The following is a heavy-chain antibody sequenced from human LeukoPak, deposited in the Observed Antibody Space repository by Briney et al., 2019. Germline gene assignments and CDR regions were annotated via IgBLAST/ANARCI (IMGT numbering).Heavy chain of an antibody. CDR3: ARTYYYGSGSIEY. D-gene: IGHD3-10*01. J-gene: IGHJ4*02. V-gene: IGHV4-39*01. CDR1: GGSMSSSSYY. CDR2: IYYSGST. Sequence: SETLSLTCTVSGGSMSSSSYYWGWIRQPPGKGLEWIGSIYYSGSTYYNPSLKSRVTISVDTSKNQFSLKLSSVTAADTAVYYCARTYYYGSGSIEYWGQGTLVTVSS.